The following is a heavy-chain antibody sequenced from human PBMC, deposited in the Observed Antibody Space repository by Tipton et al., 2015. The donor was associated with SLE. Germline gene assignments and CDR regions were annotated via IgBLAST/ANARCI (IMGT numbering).Heavy chain of an antibody. D-gene: IGHD1-26*01. V-gene: IGHV4-38-2*02. CDR3: ARAWDVLPADLWASDNWFDP. CDR2: IYRSGST. Sequence: TLSLTCTVSGYSISRGYYWGWIRQPPGKGREWIGSIYRSGSTYYNPSLKSRVFMSLDTSNNQFSLNLDSLTAADTAVYYCARAWDVLPADLWASDNWFDPWGQGTLVTVSS. J-gene: IGHJ5*02. CDR1: GYSISRGYY.